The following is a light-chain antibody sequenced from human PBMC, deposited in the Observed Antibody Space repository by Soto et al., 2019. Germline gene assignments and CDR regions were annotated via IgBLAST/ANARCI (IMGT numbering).Light chain of an antibody. V-gene: IGKV3-11*01. CDR1: QSVSNY. CDR3: QQRSPGLT. CDR2: DAS. Sequence: DILLTQSPGTLSLSPGDRATLSCRASQSVSNYVAWYQQRPGQAPRLLIYDASNRATGIPARLSGSASGTDFTLTISRMAPEDSAVYYCQQRSPGLTFGGGTKVDIK. J-gene: IGKJ4*01.